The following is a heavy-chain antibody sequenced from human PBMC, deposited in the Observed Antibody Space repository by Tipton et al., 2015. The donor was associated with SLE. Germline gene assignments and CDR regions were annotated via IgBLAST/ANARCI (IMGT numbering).Heavy chain of an antibody. Sequence: TLSLTCSFSGYSISSSDYWGWIRQPPGKGLEWIASIYHTGSTYYNPSPSSRVTISADTSNNHFSLRLESVTAADTAVYYCAASTSSYFYYGLDVWGQGTTVTVSS. V-gene: IGHV4-38-2*01. J-gene: IGHJ6*02. CDR2: IYHTGST. CDR3: AASTSSYFYYGLDV. CDR1: GYSISSSDY. D-gene: IGHD6-6*01.